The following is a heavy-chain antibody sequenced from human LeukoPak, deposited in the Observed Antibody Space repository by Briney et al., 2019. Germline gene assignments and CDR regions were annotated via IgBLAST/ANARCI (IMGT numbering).Heavy chain of an antibody. D-gene: IGHD3-10*01. Sequence: SGTLSLTCAVSGGSISSSNWRSWVRQPPGKGLEWIGEIYHSGSTNYNPSLKSRVTISVDKSKNQFSLKLSSVTAADTAVYYCARTGYYGSGSYNGPFDYWGQGTLVTVSS. J-gene: IGHJ4*02. CDR2: IYHSGST. CDR1: GGSISSSNW. CDR3: ARTGYYGSGSYNGPFDY. V-gene: IGHV4-4*02.